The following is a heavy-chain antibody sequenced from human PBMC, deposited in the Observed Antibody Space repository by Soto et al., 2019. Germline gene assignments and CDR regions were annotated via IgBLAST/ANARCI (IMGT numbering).Heavy chain of an antibody. J-gene: IGHJ5*02. V-gene: IGHV3-74*01. Sequence: GGSLRLSCAASGFTFSSYCMHWVRQAPGKGLVWVSRINSDGGSTSYADSVKGRFTISRDNAKNTLYLQMNSLRAEDTAVYDCARDPGSNWFDPWGQGTLLTLSS. D-gene: IGHD7-27*01. CDR3: ARDPGSNWFDP. CDR1: GFTFSSYC. CDR2: INSDGGST.